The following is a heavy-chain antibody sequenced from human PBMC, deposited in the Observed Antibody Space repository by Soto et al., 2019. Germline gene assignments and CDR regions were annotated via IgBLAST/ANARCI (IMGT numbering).Heavy chain of an antibody. CDR3: SLDAGGPDAR. V-gene: IGHV4-59*01. D-gene: IGHD2-15*01. CDR2: IYYSQST. Sequence: PSETLSLTCTATGAPITIYYWSWIRQAPGKGLEWVGYIYYSQSTTYNPPLKSRVTMSADTAKVQLSLELNSVTDSDTPGYCCSLDAGGPDARWGAGIVVTVSS. CDR1: GAPITIYY. J-gene: IGHJ4*01.